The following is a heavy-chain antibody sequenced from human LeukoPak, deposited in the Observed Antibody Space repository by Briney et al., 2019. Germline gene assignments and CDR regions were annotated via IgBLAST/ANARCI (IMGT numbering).Heavy chain of an antibody. D-gene: IGHD3-10*01. J-gene: IGHJ4*02. CDR1: GFTFKSYA. V-gene: IGHV3-64*04. Sequence: GGSLRLSCSASGFTFKSYAMHWVRQAPGKGLEYVSSINTNGANTYYADSVKGRFTISRDNSKNTLYLQMNSLRAEDTAVYYCAKEWYYYGSGSYYNDYWGQGTLVTVSS. CDR3: AKEWYYYGSGSYYNDY. CDR2: INTNGANT.